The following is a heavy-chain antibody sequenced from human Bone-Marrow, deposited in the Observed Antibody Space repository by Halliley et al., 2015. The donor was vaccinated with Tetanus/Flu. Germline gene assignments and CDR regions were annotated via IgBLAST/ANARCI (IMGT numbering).Heavy chain of an antibody. CDR3: ATEGPHYAHKPFDI. D-gene: IGHD3-16*01. J-gene: IGHJ3*02. CDR2: IYYSGSP. V-gene: IGHV4-59*01. Sequence: EWLCYIYYSGSPNFNPPLESRLKMSVDTSKNQFSLSLTSLTAADTAIYYCATEGPHYAHKPFDIWGRGTLVTVSS.